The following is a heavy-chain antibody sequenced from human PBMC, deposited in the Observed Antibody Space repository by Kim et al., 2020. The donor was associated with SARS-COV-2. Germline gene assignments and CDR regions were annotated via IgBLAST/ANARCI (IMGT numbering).Heavy chain of an antibody. J-gene: IGHJ4*02. Sequence: NGNIKYSQKFQGRVTITRDTSATTAYMELSSLRSEDTAVYYCARDKATADWGQGTVVTVSS. D-gene: IGHD4-4*01. CDR2: NGNI. CDR3: ARDKATAD. V-gene: IGHV1-3*01.